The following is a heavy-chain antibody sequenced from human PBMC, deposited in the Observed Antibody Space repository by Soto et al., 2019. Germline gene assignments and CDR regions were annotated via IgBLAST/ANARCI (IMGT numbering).Heavy chain of an antibody. V-gene: IGHV4-59*01. CDR3: ARGYCSGGSCYPDAFDI. J-gene: IGHJ3*02. Sequence: SETLSLTCTVSGGSISSYYWSWIRQPPGKGLEWIGYIYYSGSTNYNPSLKSRVTISVDTSKNQFSLKLSSVTAADTAVYYCARGYCSGGSCYPDAFDIWGQGTMVNVSS. CDR1: GGSISSYY. CDR2: IYYSGST. D-gene: IGHD2-15*01.